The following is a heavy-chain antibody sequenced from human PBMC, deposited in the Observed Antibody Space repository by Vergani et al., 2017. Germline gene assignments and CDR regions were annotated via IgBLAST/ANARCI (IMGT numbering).Heavy chain of an antibody. Sequence: EVQLVESGGGLVQPGRSLRLSCAASGFTFSSYWMHWVRQAPGRGPVWVSRISPDGSTTSYADSVKGRFTISRDNAKNTLYLQMTSLRAEDTAMYYCAIITGTTRVPWGQGTLVTVSS. CDR3: AIITGTTRVP. CDR2: ISPDGSTT. J-gene: IGHJ5*02. D-gene: IGHD1-20*01. CDR1: GFTFSSYW. V-gene: IGHV3-74*02.